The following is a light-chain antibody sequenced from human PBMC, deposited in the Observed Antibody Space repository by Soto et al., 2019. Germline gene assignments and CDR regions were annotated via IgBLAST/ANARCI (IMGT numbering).Light chain of an antibody. V-gene: IGLV1-51*01. CDR2: DNN. CDR1: SSNIGNNY. Sequence: QSVLTQPPSVSTAPGQKVTISCSGSSSNIGNNYVSWYQQLPGTAPKLLIYDNNKRPSGIPDRFSGSKSGTSATLGITGPQTGDEADYYCGTWDSSMSVYVIGTGTKVTV. CDR3: GTWDSSMSVYV. J-gene: IGLJ1*01.